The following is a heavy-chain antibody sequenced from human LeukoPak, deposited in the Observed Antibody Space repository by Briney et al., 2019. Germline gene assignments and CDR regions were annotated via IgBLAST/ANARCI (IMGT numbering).Heavy chain of an antibody. CDR3: ARTLPRGNPFDY. Sequence: PSETLPLTCTVSGGSISSYSWSWIRQPPGKGLEWIGYIYYSGSANQNPSLKSRVTISVDTSKNQFSLEVSSLTAADTAVYYCARTLPRGNPFDYWGQGTLVIVSS. D-gene: IGHD2-15*01. CDR2: IYYSGSA. J-gene: IGHJ4*02. V-gene: IGHV4-59*01. CDR1: GGSISSYS.